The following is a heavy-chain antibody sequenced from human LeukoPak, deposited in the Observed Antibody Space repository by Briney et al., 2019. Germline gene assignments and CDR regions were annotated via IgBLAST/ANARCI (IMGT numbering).Heavy chain of an antibody. CDR2: INPNSGGT. J-gene: IGHJ6*02. V-gene: IGHV1-2*02. D-gene: IGHD1-26*01. Sequence: ASVKVSCKASGYTFTVYYMHWVRQAPGQGVEWMGWINPNSGGTNYVQKFQGRVTMTRDTSISTAYMELSRLRSDDTAVYYCAREGWELLLVRYYYGMDVWGQGTTVTVSS. CDR3: AREGWELLLVRYYYGMDV. CDR1: GYTFTVYY.